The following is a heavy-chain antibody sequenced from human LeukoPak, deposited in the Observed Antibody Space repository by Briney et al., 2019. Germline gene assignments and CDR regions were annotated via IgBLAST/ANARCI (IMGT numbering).Heavy chain of an antibody. D-gene: IGHD7-27*01. CDR2: ISWNSGSI. J-gene: IGHJ4*02. CDR1: GFTFDDYA. V-gene: IGHV3-9*01. Sequence: GGSLSLSCAASGFTFDDYAMHWVRQAPGKGLEWVSGISWNSGSIGYADSVKGRFTISRDNAKNSLYLQMNSLRAEDTALYYCAKDISPLLGYYFDYWGQGTLVTVSS. CDR3: AKDISPLLGYYFDY.